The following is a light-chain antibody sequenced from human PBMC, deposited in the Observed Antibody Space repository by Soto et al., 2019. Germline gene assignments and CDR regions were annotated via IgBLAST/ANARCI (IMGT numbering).Light chain of an antibody. Sequence: EIELTQSPGTLSLSPGERATLSCRASQSVSRSQLAWYQQKTGQAPRLLIYGASTRATGIPARFSGSGSGTEFTLTISSLQSEDFAVYYCQQYNNWPYTFGQGTKLEIK. V-gene: IGKV3-15*01. CDR3: QQYNNWPYT. CDR2: GAS. J-gene: IGKJ2*01. CDR1: QSVSRS.